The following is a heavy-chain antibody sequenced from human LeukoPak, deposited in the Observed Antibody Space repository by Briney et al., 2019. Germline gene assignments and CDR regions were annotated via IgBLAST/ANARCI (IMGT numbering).Heavy chain of an antibody. D-gene: IGHD3-22*01. J-gene: IGHJ4*02. CDR2: IRYDGSNK. CDR1: GFISSNYG. V-gene: IGHV3-30*02. Sequence: GGSLRLSCAASGFISSNYGMHWVRQAPGKGLEWVAFIRYDGSNKYYADSVKGRFTISRDNSKNTVYLQMNSLRAEDTAVYYCAKVQYCYDSSGLKDYWGQGTLVTVSS. CDR3: AKVQYCYDSSGLKDY.